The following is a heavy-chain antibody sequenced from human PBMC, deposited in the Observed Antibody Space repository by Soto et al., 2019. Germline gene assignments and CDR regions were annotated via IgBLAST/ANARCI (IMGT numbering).Heavy chain of an antibody. V-gene: IGHV4-39*01. D-gene: IGHD2-2*01. CDR1: GGSISSSSYY. J-gene: IGHJ4*02. CDR2: IYYSGST. Sequence: SETLSLTCTVSGGSISSSSYYWGWIRQPPGKGLEWIGSIYYSGSTYYNPSLKSRVTISVDTSKNQFSLKLSSVTAADTAVYYCATSTPPAYLPDYWGQGTLVTVSS. CDR3: ATSTPPAYLPDY.